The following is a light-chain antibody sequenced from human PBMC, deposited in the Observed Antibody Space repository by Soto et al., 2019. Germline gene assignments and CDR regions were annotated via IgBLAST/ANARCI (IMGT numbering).Light chain of an antibody. V-gene: IGLV2-14*01. CDR1: NSDVGGYNY. J-gene: IGLJ2*01. CDR3: SSYSSSSTLVV. Sequence: QSALAQPASVSGSPGQSITVSCAGTNSDVGGYNYVSWYQHHPGKAPKLLIYGVFNRPSGVSNRFSGSKSGNTASLTISELQAEDEGDYYCSSYSSSSTLVVFGGGTKVTVL. CDR2: GVF.